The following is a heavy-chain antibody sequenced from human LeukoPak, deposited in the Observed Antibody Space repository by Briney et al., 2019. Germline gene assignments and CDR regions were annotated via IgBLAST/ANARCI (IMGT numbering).Heavy chain of an antibody. CDR2: ISYTGGT. Sequence: SETLSLTCTVSGDSISSSYWSWFRQPPGKGLEWIAYISYTGGTKYNPSLKSRVTISVDTSKNQFSLKLSSVTAADTAVYYCARIGHEDYYFDYWGQGTLVTVSS. CDR1: GDSISSSY. J-gene: IGHJ4*02. CDR3: ARIGHEDYYFDY. V-gene: IGHV4-59*01.